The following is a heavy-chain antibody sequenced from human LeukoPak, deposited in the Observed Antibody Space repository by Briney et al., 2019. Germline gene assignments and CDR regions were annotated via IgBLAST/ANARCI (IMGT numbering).Heavy chain of an antibody. V-gene: IGHV3-30*18. CDR2: ISYDGSNK. D-gene: IGHD2-15*01. Sequence: GRSLRLSCAASGFTFSSYGMHWVRQAPGKGLEWVAVISYDGSNKYYADSVKGRFTISRDNSKNTLYLQMNSLRAEDTAVYYCAKDALRYCSGGSCYSKWFDPWGQGTLVTVSS. CDR1: GFTFSSYG. CDR3: AKDALRYCSGGSCYSKWFDP. J-gene: IGHJ5*02.